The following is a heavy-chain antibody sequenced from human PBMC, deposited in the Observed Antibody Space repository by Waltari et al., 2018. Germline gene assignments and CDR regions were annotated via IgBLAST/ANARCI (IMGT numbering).Heavy chain of an antibody. CDR3: ARGQGYSDYFDY. CDR2: IYYSGST. J-gene: IGHJ4*02. V-gene: IGHV4-59*01. CDR1: GGSISSYS. Sequence: QVQLQESGPGLVKPSETLSLTCTVSGGSISSYSWSWIRQPPGKGLEWIVYIYYSGSTNYNPSLKSRVTISVDTSKNQFSLKLSSVTAADTAVYYCARGQGYSDYFDYWGQGTLVTVSS. D-gene: IGHD5-18*01.